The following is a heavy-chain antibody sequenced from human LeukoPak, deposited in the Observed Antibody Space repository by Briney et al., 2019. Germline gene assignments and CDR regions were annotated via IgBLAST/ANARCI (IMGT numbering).Heavy chain of an antibody. CDR2: IIPIFGTA. J-gene: IGHJ6*02. CDR3: ARDRTRVRGVIDPYYYYYGMDV. Sequence: ASVKVSCKASGGTFSSYAISWVRQAPGQGLEWMGGIIPIFGTANYAQKFQGRVTITTDESTSTAYMELSSLRSEDTAVYYCARDRTRVRGVIDPYYYYYGMDVWGQGTTVTVSS. V-gene: IGHV1-69*05. CDR1: GGTFSSYA. D-gene: IGHD3-10*01.